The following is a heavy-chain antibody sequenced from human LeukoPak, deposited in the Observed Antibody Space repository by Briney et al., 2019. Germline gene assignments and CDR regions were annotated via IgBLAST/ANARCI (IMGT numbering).Heavy chain of an antibody. V-gene: IGHV4-34*01. Sequence: SETLSLTCAVYGGSFSGYYWSWVRQPPGKGLEWIGEINHSGSTNYNPSLKSRVTISVDTSKNQFSLKLSSVTAADTAVYYCARVRRGQRVIVAIDYWGQGTLVTVSS. CDR2: INHSGST. CDR3: ARVRRGQRVIVAIDY. J-gene: IGHJ4*02. D-gene: IGHD5-12*01. CDR1: GGSFSGYY.